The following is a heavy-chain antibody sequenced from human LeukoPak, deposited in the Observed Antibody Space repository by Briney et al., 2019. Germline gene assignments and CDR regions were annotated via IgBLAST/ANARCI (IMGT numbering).Heavy chain of an antibody. D-gene: IGHD6-13*01. Sequence: SETLSLTCTVSDGSISSYYWSWIRQPPGEGLEWIGYIYYSGRTNYNPSLKSRVTISVDTSKNQFSLKLSSVTAADTAMYYCARAYSTSWYAPHDYWGQGTLVTVSS. CDR2: IYYSGRT. V-gene: IGHV4-59*01. CDR3: ARAYSTSWYAPHDY. CDR1: DGSISSYY. J-gene: IGHJ4*02.